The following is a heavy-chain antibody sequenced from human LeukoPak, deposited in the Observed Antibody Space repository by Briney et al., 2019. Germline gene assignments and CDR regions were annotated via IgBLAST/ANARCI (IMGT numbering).Heavy chain of an antibody. D-gene: IGHD1-1*01. Sequence: SETLSLTCAVYGGSFSGYYLSWIRQPPGKGLEWIGEINHSGSTNYNPSLKSRVTISVDTYKNQLSLKLSSVTAADTAVYYCARSQHTTYYYYYGMYVWGQGTTVTVSS. J-gene: IGHJ6*01. CDR1: GGSFSGYY. CDR2: INHSGST. V-gene: IGHV4-34*01. CDR3: ARSQHTTYYYYYGMYV.